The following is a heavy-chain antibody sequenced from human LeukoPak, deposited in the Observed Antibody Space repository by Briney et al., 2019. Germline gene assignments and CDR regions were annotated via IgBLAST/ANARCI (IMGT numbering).Heavy chain of an antibody. D-gene: IGHD3-22*01. CDR3: ARPPSYDSSGYYHDY. J-gene: IGHJ4*02. CDR1: GYSFSSYW. CDR2: IYPGDSDT. Sequence: GESLKISCKGSGYSFSSYWIAWVRQMPGKGLEWMGIIYPGDSDTRYSPSFQGHVTISADKSISTAYLQWSSLKASDTAMYYCARPPSYDSSGYYHDYWGQGTLVTVSS. V-gene: IGHV5-51*01.